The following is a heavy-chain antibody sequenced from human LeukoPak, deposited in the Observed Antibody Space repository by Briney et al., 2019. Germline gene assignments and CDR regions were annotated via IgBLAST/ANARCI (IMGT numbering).Heavy chain of an antibody. CDR3: ARPLTYYYYMDV. V-gene: IGHV4-38-2*02. CDR1: DYSISSGFH. Sequence: SETLSLTCTVSDYSISSGFHWGWIRQPPGKGLEWIGSIYYSGSTYYNPSLKSRVTISVDTSKNQFSLKLSSVTAADTAEYYCARPLTYYYYMDVWGKGTTVTVSS. CDR2: IYYSGST. J-gene: IGHJ6*03.